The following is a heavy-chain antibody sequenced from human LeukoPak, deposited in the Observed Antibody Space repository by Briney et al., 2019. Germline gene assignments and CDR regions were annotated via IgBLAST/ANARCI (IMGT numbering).Heavy chain of an antibody. D-gene: IGHD3-10*01. CDR2: ISGSGGTT. CDR1: GVTFSSYA. Sequence: GGSLRLSCAASGVTFSSYAMRWVRQAPGQGLEWVSTISGSGGTTYYADSVKGRFTISRDNAKNSVYLQMNSTRDEDTAVYFCAGGDGWFGELLSFDYWGQGTLVTVSS. J-gene: IGHJ4*02. V-gene: IGHV3-23*01. CDR3: AGGDGWFGELLSFDY.